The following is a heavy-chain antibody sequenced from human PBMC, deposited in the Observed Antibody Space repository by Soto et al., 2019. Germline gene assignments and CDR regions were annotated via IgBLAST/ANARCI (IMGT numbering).Heavy chain of an antibody. CDR2: IYYSGST. CDR3: ARYSGYDYWFDP. D-gene: IGHD5-12*01. J-gene: IGHJ5*02. CDR1: GGSISSYY. V-gene: IGHV4-59*08. Sequence: QVQLQESVPGLVKPSETLSLTFTVSGGSISSYYWSWIRQPPGKGLEWIGYIYYSGSTNYNPSLKSRVTISVDTSKNQFSLKLSSVTAADTAVYYCARYSGYDYWFDPWGQGTLVTVSS.